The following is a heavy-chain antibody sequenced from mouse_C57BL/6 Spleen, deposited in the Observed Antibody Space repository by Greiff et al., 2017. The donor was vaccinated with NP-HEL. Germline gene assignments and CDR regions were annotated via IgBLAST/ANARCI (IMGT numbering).Heavy chain of an antibody. Sequence: EVMLVESGGGLVKPGGSLKLSCAASGFTFSSYAMSWVRQTPDKRLEWVATISDGGSYTYSPANVKGRFPISRDNAKNNLYRQMGHLKSEDTAMYYGARGITTVWYFDVWGTGTTVTVSS. CDR3: ARGITTVWYFDV. CDR2: ISDGGSYT. D-gene: IGHD1-1*01. CDR1: GFTFSSYA. V-gene: IGHV5-4*03. J-gene: IGHJ1*03.